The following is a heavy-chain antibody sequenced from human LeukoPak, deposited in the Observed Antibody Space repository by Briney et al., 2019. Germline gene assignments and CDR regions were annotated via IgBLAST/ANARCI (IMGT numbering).Heavy chain of an antibody. V-gene: IGHV3-23*01. CDR2: ISGSGGST. D-gene: IGHD1-26*01. CDR1: GFAFSSYA. Sequence: GGSLRLSCAASGFAFSSYAMSWVRQAPGKGLEWVSAISGSGGSTYYADSVKGRFTISRDNAKSSLYLQMNSLRAEYTALYYCARVRGSYSSDDRGQGTLVTVSS. J-gene: IGHJ4*02. CDR3: ARVRGSYSSDD.